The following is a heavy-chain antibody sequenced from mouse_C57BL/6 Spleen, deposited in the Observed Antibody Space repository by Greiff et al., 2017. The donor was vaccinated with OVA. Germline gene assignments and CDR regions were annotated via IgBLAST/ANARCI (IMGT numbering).Heavy chain of an antibody. CDR1: GFTFTDYY. CDR3: ARYYDGYYWYFDV. CDR2: IRNKANGYTT. V-gene: IGHV7-3*01. D-gene: IGHD2-3*01. J-gene: IGHJ1*03. Sequence: EVKLMESGGGLVQPGGSLSLSCAASGFTFTDYYMSWVRQPPGKALEWLGFIRNKANGYTTEYSASVKGRFTISRDNSQSILYLQMNALRAEDSATYYCARYYDGYYWYFDVWGTGTTVTVSS.